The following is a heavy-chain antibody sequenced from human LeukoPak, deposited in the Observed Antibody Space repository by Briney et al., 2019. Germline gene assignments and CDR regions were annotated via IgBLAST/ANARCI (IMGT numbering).Heavy chain of an antibody. V-gene: IGHV3-48*01. D-gene: IGHD3-10*01. CDR3: ARAGFAFSDYFGSFFDY. CDR1: GFIFSSYN. J-gene: IGHJ4*02. CDR2: ISSSSSTI. Sequence: GGSLRLSCAASGFIFSSYNMNWVRQAPGKGLEWVSYISSSSSTIYYADSVKGRFTISRDNAKNSLYLQMNSLRAEDTAVYYCARAGFAFSDYFGSFFDYWGQGTLVTVSS.